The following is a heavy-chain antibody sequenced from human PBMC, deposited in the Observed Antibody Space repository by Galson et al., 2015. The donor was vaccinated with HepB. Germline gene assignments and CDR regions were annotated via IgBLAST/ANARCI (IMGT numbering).Heavy chain of an antibody. J-gene: IGHJ6*02. CDR1: GGTFSNYD. Sequence: SVKVSCKASGGTFSNYDISWVRQALGQGLEWMGGITPIFGTGNYAQKFQDRVTITADESTGTAYMELSSLRSEDTAVYYCARDKIPTMIVVVMPRPDYYYGMDVWGQGTTVTVSS. CDR3: ARDKIPTMIVVVMPRPDYYYGMDV. V-gene: IGHV1-69*13. D-gene: IGHD3-22*01. CDR2: ITPIFGTG.